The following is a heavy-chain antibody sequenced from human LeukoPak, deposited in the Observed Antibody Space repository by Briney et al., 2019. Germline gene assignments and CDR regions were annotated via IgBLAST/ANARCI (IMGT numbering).Heavy chain of an antibody. CDR2: ISGSGGTT. Sequence: GGSLRLSCATSGFTFSSYAMNWVRQAPGKGLAWVSGISGSGGTTYYADSVKGRFTISRDNSKNTLYLQMNSLRAEDTAVYYCAKHSTGVECWGRGTLVTVSS. V-gene: IGHV3-23*01. CDR1: GFTFSSYA. J-gene: IGHJ2*01. D-gene: IGHD3-10*01. CDR3: AKHSTGVEC.